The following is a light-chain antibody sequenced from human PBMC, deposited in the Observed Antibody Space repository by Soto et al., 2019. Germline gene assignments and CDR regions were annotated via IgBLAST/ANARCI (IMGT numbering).Light chain of an antibody. V-gene: IGLV2-14*01. CDR2: QVT. CDR1: SSELAIYNY. CDR3: SSYTDRSNYV. J-gene: IGLJ1*01. Sequence: QSVLTQPASVSGPPVQSITISCTGTSSELAIYNYVSGYQQQPGKAPKLMIYQVTNRPSGVSKRFSVYRSVNTASLTIYGLQAEDDADSYCSSYTDRSNYVSGTAPNLTV.